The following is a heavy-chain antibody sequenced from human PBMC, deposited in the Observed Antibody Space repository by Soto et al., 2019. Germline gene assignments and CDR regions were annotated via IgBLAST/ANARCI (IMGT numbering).Heavy chain of an antibody. J-gene: IGHJ3*02. Sequence: ASVKVSCKASGYTFTGYYMHWVRPAPGQGLEWMGWINPNSGGTNYAQKFQGRVTMTRDTSISTAYMELSRLRSDDTAVYYCARASRSPEATPESIWGQGTMVTVSS. CDR3: ARASRSPEATPESI. V-gene: IGHV1-2*02. CDR2: INPNSGGT. CDR1: GYTFTGYY.